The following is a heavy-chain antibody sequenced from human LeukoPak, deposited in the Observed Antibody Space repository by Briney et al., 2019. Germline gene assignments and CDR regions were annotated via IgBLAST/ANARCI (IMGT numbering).Heavy chain of an antibody. Sequence: YETLSVTCAVYGGSFSGYYWSWIRQPPGKGLEWIGEINHSGSTNYNPTLKSRVTISVDTSKNQFSLKLSSVTAADTAVYYCARSRTYYYDSSGYPERLDYWGQGTLVTVSS. CDR1: GGSFSGYY. D-gene: IGHD3-22*01. V-gene: IGHV4-34*01. CDR2: INHSGST. CDR3: ARSRTYYYDSSGYPERLDY. J-gene: IGHJ4*02.